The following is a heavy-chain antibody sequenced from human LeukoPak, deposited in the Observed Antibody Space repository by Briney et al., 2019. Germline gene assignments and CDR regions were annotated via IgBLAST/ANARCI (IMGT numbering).Heavy chain of an antibody. J-gene: IGHJ5*02. V-gene: IGHV4-38-2*02. Sequence: SETLTLTCTVSGYSTSSGYYWGWIRQPPGKGLEWIGSIYHSGSTYYNPSLKSRVTISVDTSKNQFSLKLSSVTAADTAVYYCAGVQRGYSGRTTPQNNWFDPWGQGTLVTVSS. CDR3: AGVQRGYSGRTTPQNNWFDP. CDR1: GYSTSSGYY. D-gene: IGHD5-12*01. CDR2: IYHSGST.